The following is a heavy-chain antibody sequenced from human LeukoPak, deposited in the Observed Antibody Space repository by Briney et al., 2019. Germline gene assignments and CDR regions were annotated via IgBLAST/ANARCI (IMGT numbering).Heavy chain of an antibody. D-gene: IGHD2-15*01. J-gene: IGHJ4*02. CDR2: IYHSGST. Sequence: PSETLSLTCTVSGYSISSGYYWGWIRQPPGKGLEWIGSIYHSGSTYYNPSLKSRVTISVDTSKNQFSLKLSSVTAADTAVYYCARIAGNFDYWGQGTLVTVSS. CDR1: GYSISSGYY. CDR3: ARIAGNFDY. V-gene: IGHV4-38-2*02.